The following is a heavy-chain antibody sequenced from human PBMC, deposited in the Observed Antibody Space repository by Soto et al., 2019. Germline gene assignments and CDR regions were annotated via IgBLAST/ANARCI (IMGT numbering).Heavy chain of an antibody. J-gene: IGHJ4*02. D-gene: IGHD3-16*02. CDR3: AKEKDYDYVWGSSRYTSDY. V-gene: IGHV3-23*01. CDR1: GFTCSGYA. CDR2: LSGSGGT. Sequence: GGSLRLSCAASGFTCSGYAKSWVRQAPRKGLEWVSGLSGSGGTLYADSVKGRFTISRDNSKNTLYLQMNSLRAEDAAIYYCAKEKDYDYVWGSSRYTSDYWGQGTLVTVSS.